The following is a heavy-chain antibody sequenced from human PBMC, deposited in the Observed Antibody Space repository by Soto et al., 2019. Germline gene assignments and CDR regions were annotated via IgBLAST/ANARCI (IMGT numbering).Heavy chain of an antibody. CDR3: ARDDGKAVTSTGYFDD. Sequence: LXLSCAGYGFTSSNYGMHWVRQAPGKGLEWVAVIWHDGFNKFYGDSVKGRFAISRDNSQNALYLQMSSLRADDTALYYCARDDGKAVTSTGYFDDWGQGTPVTVSS. CDR1: GFTSSNYG. V-gene: IGHV3-33*01. J-gene: IGHJ4*02. D-gene: IGHD4-17*01. CDR2: IWHDGFNK.